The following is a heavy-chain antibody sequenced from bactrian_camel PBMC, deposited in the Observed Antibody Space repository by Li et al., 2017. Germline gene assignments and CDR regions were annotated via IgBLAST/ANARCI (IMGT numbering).Heavy chain of an antibody. J-gene: IGHJ4*01. CDR1: GFTFSGYA. CDR2: IDSGGTSS. D-gene: IGHD2*01. V-gene: IGHV3S40*01. CDR3: TVPKPPFDSGDYYY. Sequence: VQLVESGGGLVQPGGSLRLSCAAPGFTFSGYAMTWVRQAPGKGLEWVSGIDSGGTSSYYSDSVKGRFTISRDNAKRTVYLEMNSLKSEDTALYYCTVPKPPFDSGDYYYRGQGTQVTVS.